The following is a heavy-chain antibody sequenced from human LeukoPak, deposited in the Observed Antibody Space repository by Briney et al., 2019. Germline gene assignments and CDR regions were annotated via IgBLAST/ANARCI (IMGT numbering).Heavy chain of an antibody. CDR3: AKDGSDTIAAATYYYYPVDV. D-gene: IGHD6-13*01. CDR2: ISSDGNNK. V-gene: IGHV3-30*18. J-gene: IGHJ6*02. CDR1: GFTFSNYG. Sequence: GGSLRLSCAASGFTFSNYGMHWVRQAPGKGLEWVAAISSDGNNKFYTDSVKGRFTISRDNSKNTLYLQINSLRGEDTAVYHCAKDGSDTIAAATYYYYPVDVWGQGTTVIVSS.